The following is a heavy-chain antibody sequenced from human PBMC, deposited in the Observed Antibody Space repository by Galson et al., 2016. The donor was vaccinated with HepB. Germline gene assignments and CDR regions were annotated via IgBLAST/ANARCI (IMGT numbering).Heavy chain of an antibody. CDR3: ALGIVWSYFEF. D-gene: IGHD2-21*01. CDR1: GYSFAAYG. J-gene: IGHJ2*01. Sequence: SVKVSCKASGYSFAAYGISWVRQAPGQGLEWMGWISAYNGNTNYGQKFQDRVTITIETSMSTAYMEMRSLRSDDTAVYYCALGIVWSYFEFWGRGTLVAFSS. CDR2: ISAYNGNT. V-gene: IGHV1-18*01.